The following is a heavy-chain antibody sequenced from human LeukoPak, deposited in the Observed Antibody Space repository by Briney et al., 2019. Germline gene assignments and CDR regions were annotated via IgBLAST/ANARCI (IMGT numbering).Heavy chain of an antibody. J-gene: IGHJ4*02. CDR3: ARDPHSPEQWLALY. V-gene: IGHV4-4*02. D-gene: IGHD6-19*01. Sequence: SETLSLTCAVSGGSISSSNWWSWVRQPPGKGLEWIGEIYHSGSTNYNPSLKSRVTISVDKSKNQFSLKLTSVTAADTAVYYCARDPHSPEQWLALYWGQGILVIVSS. CDR2: IYHSGST. CDR1: GGSISSSNW.